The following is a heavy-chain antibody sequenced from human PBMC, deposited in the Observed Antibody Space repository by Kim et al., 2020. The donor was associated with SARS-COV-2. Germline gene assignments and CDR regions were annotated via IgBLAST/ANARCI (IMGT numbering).Heavy chain of an antibody. CDR2: ISSSSTTI. D-gene: IGHD1-7*01. CDR1: GFTFSSYS. J-gene: IGHJ4*02. V-gene: IGHV3-48*02. Sequence: GGSLRLSCAASGFTFSSYSMNWVRQAPGKGLEWVSYISSSSTTIYYADSVKGRFTISRDNAKNSLYLQMNSLIDEDTAVYYCARAAGTTGIDYWGQGTLVTVSS. CDR3: ARAAGTTGIDY.